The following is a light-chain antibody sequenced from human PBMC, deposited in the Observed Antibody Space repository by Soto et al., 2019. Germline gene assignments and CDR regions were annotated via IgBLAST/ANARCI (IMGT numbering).Light chain of an antibody. Sequence: QSGLTRAPAVSFAPAQSITICCTVTNSELAIYNYVSWYQQQPGKATKLLIYPVTHRPSGVSNRFSGSRSGHTASLTISGLQAEDEADYYCSSYTASSNYVFGPGTKLTVL. J-gene: IGLJ1*01. CDR2: PVT. V-gene: IGLV2-14*03. CDR1: NSELAIYNY. CDR3: SSYTASSNYV.